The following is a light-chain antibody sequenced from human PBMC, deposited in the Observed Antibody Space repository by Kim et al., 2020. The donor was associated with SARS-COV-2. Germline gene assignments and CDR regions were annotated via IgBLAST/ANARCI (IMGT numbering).Light chain of an antibody. J-gene: IGKJ1*01. Sequence: YPGHRASLSGRTSQTVYNSYLAWYQQRPGQAPRLLIYDASKRATGIPDRFSGSGSGTDFTLTISRLEPEDFVVYFCQHYGSSPRTFGQGTKVDIK. V-gene: IGKV3-20*01. CDR1: QTVYNSY. CDR3: QHYGSSPRT. CDR2: DAS.